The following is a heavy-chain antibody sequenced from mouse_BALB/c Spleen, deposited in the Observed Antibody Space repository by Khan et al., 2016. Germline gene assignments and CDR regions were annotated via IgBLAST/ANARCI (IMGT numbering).Heavy chain of an antibody. V-gene: IGHV5-6-3*01. CDR1: GFTFSSYG. D-gene: IGHD1-1*01. CDR3: ARGGLRWFDY. Sequence: EVELVESGGGLVQPGGSLKLSCAASGFTFSSYGMSWVHQTPDKRLELVATINSNGGSTYYPDSVKGRFTISRDNAKNTLYLQMSSLKSEDTAMYYCARGGLRWFDYWGHGTTLTVSS. J-gene: IGHJ2*01. CDR2: INSNGGST.